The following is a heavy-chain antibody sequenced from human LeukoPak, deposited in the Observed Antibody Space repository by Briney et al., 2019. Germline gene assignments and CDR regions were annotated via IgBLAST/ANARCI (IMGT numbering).Heavy chain of an antibody. CDR3: ARTVQLEPVGSRY. D-gene: IGHD1-1*01. J-gene: IGHJ4*02. CDR2: ISAYNGNT. Sequence: GASVKVSCTASRGTFSSYTISWVRQAPGQGLEWMGWISAYNGNTNYAQKLQGRGTMTTDTSTSTAYMELRSLRSADTAVYYCARTVQLEPVGSRYWGQGTLVTVSS. CDR1: RGTFSSYT. V-gene: IGHV1-18*01.